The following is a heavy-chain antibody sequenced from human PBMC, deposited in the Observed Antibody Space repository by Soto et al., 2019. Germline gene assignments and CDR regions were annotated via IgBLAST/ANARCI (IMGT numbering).Heavy chain of an antibody. CDR3: AKDLQWQGYDAFDI. CDR1: GFTFGSYA. V-gene: IGHV3-23*01. J-gene: IGHJ3*02. CDR2: VSGSGGST. D-gene: IGHD6-19*01. Sequence: PGGSLRLSCAASGFTFGSYAMSWVRQAPGKGREWVSAVSGSGGSTYYADSVKGRSTLPGDNSKNPLYLQMNSLRAEDTAVYYCAKDLQWQGYDAFDIWGQGTMVTVSS.